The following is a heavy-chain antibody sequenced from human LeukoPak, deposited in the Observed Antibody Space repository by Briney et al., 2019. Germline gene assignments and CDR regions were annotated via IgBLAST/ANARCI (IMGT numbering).Heavy chain of an antibody. CDR2: MNPNSGNT. D-gene: IGHD3-10*01. CDR1: GYTFTSYD. CDR3: ARDGGITMVRGVNWFDP. J-gene: IGHJ5*02. V-gene: IGHV1-8*01. Sequence: ASVKVSCKASGYTFTSYDINWVRQATGQGLEWMGWMNPNSGNTGYAQKFQGRVTMTRNTSISTAYMELSSLRSEDTAVYYCARDGGITMVRGVNWFDPWGQGTLVTVSS.